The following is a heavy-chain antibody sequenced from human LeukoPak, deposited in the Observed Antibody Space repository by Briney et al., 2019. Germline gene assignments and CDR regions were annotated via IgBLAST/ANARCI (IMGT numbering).Heavy chain of an antibody. Sequence: QTLSLTCAISGDSVSSNSAAWNWIRQSPSRGLEWLGRTYYRSKWDNDYAVSVKSRITINPDTSKNQFTLHLNSVTPEDTAVYYCAGDTGVRGSFGWFDPWGQGTLVTVSS. CDR1: GDSVSSNSAA. J-gene: IGHJ5*02. D-gene: IGHD2-15*01. CDR3: AGDTGVRGSFGWFDP. CDR2: TYYRSKWDN. V-gene: IGHV6-1*01.